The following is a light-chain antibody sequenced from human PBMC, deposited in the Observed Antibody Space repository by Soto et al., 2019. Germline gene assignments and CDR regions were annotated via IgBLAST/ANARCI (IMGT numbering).Light chain of an antibody. CDR1: QSVNSVY. CDR2: GAS. CDR3: QQYVTPPFT. V-gene: IGKV3-20*01. J-gene: IGKJ3*01. Sequence: EIVLTQSPGTLSLSPGERASLSCRADQSVNSVYLAWYQHKPGQAPRLLIYGASDRATSIPDWFSGSGSGTVFTLTISRLDPDDVAVYYCQQYVTPPFTFGPGTKVDI.